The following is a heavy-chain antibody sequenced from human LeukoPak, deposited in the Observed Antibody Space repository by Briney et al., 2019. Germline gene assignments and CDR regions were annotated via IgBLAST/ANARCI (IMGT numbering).Heavy chain of an antibody. J-gene: IGHJ4*02. V-gene: IGHV1-69*01. CDR1: GGTFSSYA. Sequence: ASVKVSFKAPGGTFSSYAISWVRQAPGQGLEWMGGIIPIFGTANYAQKFQGRVTITADESTSTAYMELSSLRSEDTAVYYCRLYGGKPRRVDYWGQGTLVTVSS. D-gene: IGHD4-23*01. CDR3: RLYGGKPRRVDY. CDR2: IIPIFGTA.